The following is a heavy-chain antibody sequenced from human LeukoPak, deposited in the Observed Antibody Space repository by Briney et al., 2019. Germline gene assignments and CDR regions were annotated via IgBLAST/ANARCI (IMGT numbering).Heavy chain of an antibody. D-gene: IGHD2-2*03. CDR2: INHSGST. CDR1: GGSFSGYY. Sequence: SETLSLTCAVYGGSFSGYYWSWIRQPPGKGLEWIGEINHSGSTNYNPSLKSRVTISVDTSKNQFSLKLSSVTAADTAVYYCARVSGYCSSTSCYGRRHDKNNWFDPWGQGTLVTVSS. V-gene: IGHV4-34*01. CDR3: ARVSGYCSSTSCYGRRHDKNNWFDP. J-gene: IGHJ5*02.